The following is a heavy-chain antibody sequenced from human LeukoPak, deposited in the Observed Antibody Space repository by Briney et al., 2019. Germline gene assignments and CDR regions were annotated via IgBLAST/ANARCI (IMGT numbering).Heavy chain of an antibody. CDR2: ISGSGGST. CDR3: ARDYSLYGSGSYSPGYFDY. J-gene: IGHJ4*02. Sequence: PGGSLRLSCAASGFTFSSYGMSWVRQAPGKGLEWVSAISGSGGSTYYADSVKGRFTISRDNSKNSLYLQMNSLRAEDTAVYYCARDYSLYGSGSYSPGYFDYWGQGTLVTVSS. CDR1: GFTFSSYG. V-gene: IGHV3-23*01. D-gene: IGHD3-10*01.